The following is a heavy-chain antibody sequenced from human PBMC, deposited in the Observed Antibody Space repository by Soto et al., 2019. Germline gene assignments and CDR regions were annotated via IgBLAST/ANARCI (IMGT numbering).Heavy chain of an antibody. CDR1: GYRFNSYW. Sequence: GESLKISCEGSGYRFNSYWIAWVRQMPGKGLEWMGIIYPGDSDTKYSPSFQGQVAISVDRSISAAYLQWNSLKASDTAMYYCARRMAPGYSAYNFDDWGQGTQVTVSS. J-gene: IGHJ4*02. CDR2: IYPGDSDT. D-gene: IGHD5-12*01. CDR3: ARRMAPGYSAYNFDD. V-gene: IGHV5-51*01.